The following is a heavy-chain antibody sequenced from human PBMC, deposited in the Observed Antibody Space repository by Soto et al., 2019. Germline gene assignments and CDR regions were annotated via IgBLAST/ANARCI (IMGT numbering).Heavy chain of an antibody. CDR1: GYTFTIYG. CDR2: ISAYNGNT. D-gene: IGHD4-17*01. Sequence: ASVKVSCKASGYTFTIYGINWVRQAPGQGLEWMGWISAYNGNTDYAQKFQGRVTMTTDTSTTTAYMELRSLRSDDTAVYYGARDLRYGDITDYWGQGTLVTVSS. CDR3: ARDLRYGDITDY. J-gene: IGHJ4*02. V-gene: IGHV1-18*01.